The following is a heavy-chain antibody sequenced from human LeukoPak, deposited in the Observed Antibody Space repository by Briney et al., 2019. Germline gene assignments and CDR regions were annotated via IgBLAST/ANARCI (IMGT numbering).Heavy chain of an antibody. CDR3: ARSLCCTRCYVCLWDY. CDR2: NSDGSST. V-gene: IGHV3-74*01. CDR1: GFTFSSYW. D-gene: IGHD2-2*01. J-gene: IGHJ4*02. Sequence: PGGSLRLSCAASGFTFSSYWMHWVRQAPGKGLVWVSRNSDGSSTSYADSVKGRFTISRDNAKNTLYLQMNSLRAEDTAVYYCARSLCCTRCYVCLWDYWGQGTLVTVSS.